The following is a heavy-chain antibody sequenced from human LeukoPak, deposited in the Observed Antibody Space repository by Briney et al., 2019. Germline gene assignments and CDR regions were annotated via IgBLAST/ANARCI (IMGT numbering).Heavy chain of an antibody. CDR3: ASGIAVAYPYFDY. CDR2: IYYSGSI. J-gene: IGHJ4*02. D-gene: IGHD6-19*01. V-gene: IGHV4-59*01. Sequence: SETLSLTCTVSGGSISSYYWSWIRQPPGKGLEWIGYIYYSGSINYNPSLKSRVTISVDTSKNQFSLKLSSVTAADTAVYYCASGIAVAYPYFDYWGQGTLVTVSS. CDR1: GGSISSYY.